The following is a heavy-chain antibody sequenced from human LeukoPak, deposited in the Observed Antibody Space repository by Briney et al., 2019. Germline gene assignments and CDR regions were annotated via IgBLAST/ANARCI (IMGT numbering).Heavy chain of an antibody. D-gene: IGHD3-9*01. CDR3: ARGLGDYNTDWFPVSGY. CDR1: GYTFTTHD. J-gene: IGHJ4*02. Sequence: ASVKVSCKASGYTFTTHDLTWVRQATGQGLEWMGWMNPGSGDTAYAQKFQGRVTMTRDTSMSTAYMELSSLGSEDTAIHYCARGLGDYNTDWFPVSGYWGQGTPVTVSS. V-gene: IGHV1-8*01. CDR2: MNPGSGDT.